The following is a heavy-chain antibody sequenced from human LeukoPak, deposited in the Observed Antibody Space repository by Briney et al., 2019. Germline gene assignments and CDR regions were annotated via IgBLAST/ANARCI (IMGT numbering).Heavy chain of an antibody. CDR2: IYSGGST. J-gene: IGHJ4*02. CDR3: ASLSSGSYQFDY. D-gene: IGHD1-26*01. V-gene: IGHV3-53*01. CDR1: GFTVSSNY. Sequence: PGGSLRLSCAASGFTVSSNYMSWVRQAPGKGLEWVSVIYSGGSTYYADSVKGRFTISRDNSKNTLYLQMNRLRAEDTAVYYCASLSSGSYQFDYWGQGILVTVSS.